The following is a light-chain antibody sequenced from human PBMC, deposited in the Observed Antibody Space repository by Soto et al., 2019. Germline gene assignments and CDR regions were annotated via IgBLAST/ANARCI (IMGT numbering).Light chain of an antibody. CDR2: GAS. J-gene: IGKJ4*01. CDR3: QQYNSWPLT. CDR1: QSVNNN. V-gene: IGKV3-15*01. Sequence: EIAMTQSPATLSVSQGERATLSCRASQSVNNNLAWYQQKPGQAPRLLIYGASTRATGIPARFSGSGSGTEFTVTISSLQSEDFAVYYCQQYNSWPLTFGGGTKVEIK.